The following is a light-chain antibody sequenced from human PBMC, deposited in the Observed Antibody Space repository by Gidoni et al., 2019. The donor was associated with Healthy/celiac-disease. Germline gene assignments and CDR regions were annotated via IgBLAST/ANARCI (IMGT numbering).Light chain of an antibody. CDR2: GAS. CDR3: QQYNNWLALT. J-gene: IGKJ4*01. Sequence: EIVMTQSPATLSVSPGERATLSCRASQSVNSNLAWYQQKPGQAPRLLIYGASTRATGIPARFSGSGSGTEFTLTISSLRSEDFAVYYCQQYNNWLALTFGGGTKVEIK. CDR1: QSVNSN. V-gene: IGKV3-15*01.